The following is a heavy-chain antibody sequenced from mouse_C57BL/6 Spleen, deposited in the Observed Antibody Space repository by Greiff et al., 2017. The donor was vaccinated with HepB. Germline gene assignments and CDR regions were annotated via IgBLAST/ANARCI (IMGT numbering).Heavy chain of an antibody. CDR1: GYTFTDYY. Sequence: EVQLQQSGPELVKPGASVKISCKASGYTFTDYYMNWVKQSHGKSLEWIGDINPNNGGTSYNQKFKGKATLTVDKSSSTAYMGLRSLTSEDSAVYYCARETYYYGSSPFDYWGQGTTLTVSS. CDR3: ARETYYYGSSPFDY. CDR2: INPNNGGT. J-gene: IGHJ2*01. V-gene: IGHV1-26*01. D-gene: IGHD1-1*01.